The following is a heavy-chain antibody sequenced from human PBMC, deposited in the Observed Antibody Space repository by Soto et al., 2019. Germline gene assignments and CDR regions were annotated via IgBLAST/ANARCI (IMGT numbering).Heavy chain of an antibody. CDR3: ARGKGMEENYYYYGLDI. CDR1: GYSFSTYA. D-gene: IGHD1-1*01. J-gene: IGHJ6*02. V-gene: IGHV1-3*01. Sequence: ASVKVSCKASGYSFSTYAMHWVRQAPGQSLEWMGWINGGTGQTKFSQRFQDRITITRDTSASTAYMELSSLRSEDTAMYYCARGKGMEENYYYYGLDIWGQGTTVTV. CDR2: INGGTGQT.